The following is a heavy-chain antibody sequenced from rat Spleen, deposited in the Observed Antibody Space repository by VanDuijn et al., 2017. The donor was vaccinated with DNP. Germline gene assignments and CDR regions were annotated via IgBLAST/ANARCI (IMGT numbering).Heavy chain of an antibody. CDR3: ATGRSH. V-gene: IGHV5-22*01. Sequence: EVQLVESGGGLVQPGRSLKLSCAASGFTFSDYYMAWVRQAPKRGLEWVASIDYEGSGTFYGDSVKGRCTISRDNAKSTLYLQMDSLRSEDTATYYCATGRSHWGQGVMVTVSS. CDR1: GFTFSDYY. D-gene: IGHD3-8*01. CDR2: IDYEGSGT. J-gene: IGHJ2*01.